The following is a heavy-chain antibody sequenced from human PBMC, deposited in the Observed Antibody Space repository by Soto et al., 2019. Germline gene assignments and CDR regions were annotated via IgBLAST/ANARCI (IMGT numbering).Heavy chain of an antibody. CDR3: ARAAIVVVPAAKHYYFDY. Sequence: QVQLVQSGAEVKKPGASVKVSCKASGYTFTSYGISWVRQAPGQGLEWMGWISAYNGNTNYAQKLQGRVTMTTDTSTSTAYMELRSLRSDDTAVYYCARAAIVVVPAAKHYYFDYWGQGTLVTVSS. CDR2: ISAYNGNT. CDR1: GYTFTSYG. D-gene: IGHD2-2*01. J-gene: IGHJ4*02. V-gene: IGHV1-18*01.